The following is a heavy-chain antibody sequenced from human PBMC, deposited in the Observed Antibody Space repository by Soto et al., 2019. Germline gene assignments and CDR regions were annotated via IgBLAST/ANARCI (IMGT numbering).Heavy chain of an antibody. D-gene: IGHD2-15*01. CDR1: EFTFSSYA. V-gene: IGHV3-23*01. Sequence: EVQLLESGGGLVQPGGSLRLSCAASEFTFSSYAMSWVRQAPGKGLEWVSAISGSGGSTYYADSVKGRFTISRDNSKNTLYLQMNSLRAEDTAVYYCAKDRDIVVVVASTGWYFDLWGRGTLVTVSS. J-gene: IGHJ2*01. CDR2: ISGSGGST. CDR3: AKDRDIVVVVASTGWYFDL.